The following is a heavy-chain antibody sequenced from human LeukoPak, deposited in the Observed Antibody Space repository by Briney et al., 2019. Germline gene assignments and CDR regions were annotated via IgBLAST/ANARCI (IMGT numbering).Heavy chain of an antibody. CDR1: EYRFTSYW. CDR2: IYPSDSDT. D-gene: IGHD1-26*01. J-gene: IGHJ4*02. V-gene: IGHV5-51*01. Sequence: GGSLKISCKGSEYRFTSYWIGWVRQMPGKGLEWMGIIYPSDSDTRYSPSFQGQVTISADKSISTAYLQWSSLKASDTAMYYCARLVGAGNRYFDFWGQGTLVTVSS. CDR3: ARLVGAGNRYFDF.